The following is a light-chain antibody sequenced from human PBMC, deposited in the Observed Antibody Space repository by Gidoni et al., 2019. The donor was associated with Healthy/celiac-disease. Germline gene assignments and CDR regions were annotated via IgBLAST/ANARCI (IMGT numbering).Light chain of an antibody. CDR3: SSYTSSSTWV. J-gene: IGLJ3*02. CDR1: SSDVGGYNY. CDR2: DVS. V-gene: IGLV2-14*03. Sequence: SALPQAASVSGAPGQAITISCTGTSSDVGGYNYVSWYQQHPGKAPKLMIYDVSNRPSGVSNRFSGSKSGNTASLTISGLQAEDEADYYCSSYTSSSTWVFGGGTKLTVL.